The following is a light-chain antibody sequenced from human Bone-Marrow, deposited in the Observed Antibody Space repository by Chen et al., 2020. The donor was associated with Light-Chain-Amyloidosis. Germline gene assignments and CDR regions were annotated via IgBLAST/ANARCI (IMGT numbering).Light chain of an antibody. CDR1: DLSTKY. CDR3: QSAESSGTYEVI. J-gene: IGLJ2*01. CDR2: RDT. Sequence: SYELTQPPSVSVSPGQPARIPCSGTDLSTKYAYWYQQKPGQAPVLVIHRDTERPSGISERFSGSSSGTTATLTSSGVQAEDEADYHCQSAESSGTYEVIFGGGTKLTVL. V-gene: IGLV3-25*03.